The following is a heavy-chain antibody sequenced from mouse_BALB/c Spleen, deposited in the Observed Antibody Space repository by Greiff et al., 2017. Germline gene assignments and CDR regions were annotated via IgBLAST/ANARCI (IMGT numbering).Heavy chain of an antibody. Sequence: EVKLQESGPGLVKPSQTVSLTCTVTGISITTGNYRWSWIRQFPGNKLEWIGYIYYSGTITYNPSLTSRTTITRDTSKNQFFLEMNSLTAEDTATYYCARDRGNYRFAYWGQGTLVTVSA. D-gene: IGHD2-1*01. CDR1: GISITTGNYR. CDR3: ARDRGNYRFAY. CDR2: IYYSGTI. V-gene: IGHV3-5*02. J-gene: IGHJ3*01.